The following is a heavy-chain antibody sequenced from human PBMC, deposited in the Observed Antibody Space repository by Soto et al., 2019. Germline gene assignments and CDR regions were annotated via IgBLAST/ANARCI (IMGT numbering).Heavy chain of an antibody. D-gene: IGHD3-10*01. CDR2: VYHSGAT. V-gene: IGHV4-59*01. Sequence: QVQLQESGPGLLKPSETLSLTCSVSGGSTSSYYWNWIRQPPGKGLEWIGYVYHSGATNYAPSRKSRVTISVDTSTNEFSLTLSSVTAAYTAVYYCAIWCGGCNSFDAWGQGSKVTVSS. CDR3: AIWCGGCNSFDA. CDR1: GGSTSSYY. J-gene: IGHJ1*01.